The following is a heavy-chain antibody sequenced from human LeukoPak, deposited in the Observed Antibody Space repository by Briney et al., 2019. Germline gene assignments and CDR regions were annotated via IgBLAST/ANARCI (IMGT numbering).Heavy chain of an antibody. D-gene: IGHD3-10*01. Sequence: GGSLRLSCAASGFTFSTYGMSWVRQAPGKGLEWVSAISGSGDSTYHADSVKSRFTISRDNSKNTLYLQMNSLRAEDTAVYYCAKHYYDSGRWTFDIWGQGTTVTVSS. CDR1: GFTFSTYG. V-gene: IGHV3-23*01. J-gene: IGHJ3*02. CDR2: ISGSGDST. CDR3: AKHYYDSGRWTFDI.